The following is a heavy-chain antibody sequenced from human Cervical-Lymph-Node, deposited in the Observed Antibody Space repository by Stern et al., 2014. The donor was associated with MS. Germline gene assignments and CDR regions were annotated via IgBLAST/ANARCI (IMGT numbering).Heavy chain of an antibody. CDR1: GFTLSDYW. Sequence: ELQLEESGGGLVQPGGSLRLSCAASGFTLSDYWMHWVRQVPGKGLEWVSRINTDGSSTSYADSVKGRFTISRDNAKNTLYLQMSSLRAEDTAMYYCTRGLPANSHVSDYWGQGTLVIVSS. V-gene: IGHV3-74*02. CDR3: TRGLPANSHVSDY. CDR2: INTDGSST. D-gene: IGHD4/OR15-4a*01. J-gene: IGHJ4*02.